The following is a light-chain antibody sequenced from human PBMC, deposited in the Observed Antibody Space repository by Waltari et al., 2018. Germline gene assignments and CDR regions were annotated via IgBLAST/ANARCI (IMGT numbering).Light chain of an antibody. CDR1: SLRRYY. CDR2: GKN. Sequence: SSELTQDPAVSVALGQTVRITCQGDSLRRYYASWYQQTPGQAPVLVIYGKNNRPSGIPVRISGSTSGNPASLTISGAHAEDEADYYCNSRDSSGNHVLFGGGTKLTVL. V-gene: IGLV3-19*01. J-gene: IGLJ2*01. CDR3: NSRDSSGNHVL.